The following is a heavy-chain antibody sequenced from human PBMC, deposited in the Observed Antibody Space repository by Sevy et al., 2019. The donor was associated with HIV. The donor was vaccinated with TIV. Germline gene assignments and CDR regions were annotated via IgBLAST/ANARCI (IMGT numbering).Heavy chain of an antibody. Sequence: GGSLRLSCAASGFTFTLYSMHWVRQAPGKGLEWLATISFDGSNKHYADSVKGRFTISRDNSQNSLYLQMNSLRTEDTAEYYCALERLSSDVAEYFQNWGQGTLVTVSS. CDR2: ISFDGSNK. V-gene: IGHV3-30-3*01. J-gene: IGHJ1*01. CDR1: GFTFTLYS. CDR3: ALERLSSDVAEYFQN. D-gene: IGHD1-1*01.